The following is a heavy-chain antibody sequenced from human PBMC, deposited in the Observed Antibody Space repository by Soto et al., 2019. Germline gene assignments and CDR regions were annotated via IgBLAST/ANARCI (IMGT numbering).Heavy chain of an antibody. D-gene: IGHD3-10*01. CDR3: APILPGPDDEGSGPPALDI. J-gene: IGHJ3*02. CDR1: GFTFSSYA. CDR2: ISGSGGST. Sequence: GGSLRLSCAASGFTFSSYAMRWVRQAPGKGLEWVSAISGSGGSTYYADSVKGRFTISRDNSKNTLYLQMNSLRAEDTAVYYSAPILPGPDDEGSGPPALDIWGQGTMVTVSS. V-gene: IGHV3-23*01.